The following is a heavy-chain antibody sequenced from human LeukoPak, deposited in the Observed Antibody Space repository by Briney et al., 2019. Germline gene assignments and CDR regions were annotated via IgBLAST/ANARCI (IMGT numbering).Heavy chain of an antibody. D-gene: IGHD2-2*01. CDR2: INPNSGGT. V-gene: IGHV1-2*02. CDR3: ARIDCSSTSCHDFDY. J-gene: IGHJ4*02. Sequence: ASVKVSCKASGYTFTGYYMHWVRQAPGQGLEWMGWINPNSGGTNYAQKFQGRVTMTRDTSISTAYMELSRLRPDDTAVYYCARIDCSSTSCHDFDYWGRGTLVTVSS. CDR1: GYTFTGYY.